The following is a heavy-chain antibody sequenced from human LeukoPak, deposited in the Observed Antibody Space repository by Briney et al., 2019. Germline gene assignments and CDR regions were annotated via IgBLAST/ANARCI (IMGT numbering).Heavy chain of an antibody. Sequence: SVKVSCKASGGTFSSYSISWVRQAPGQGLEWMGGIIPIFGTANYAQKFQGRVTITADESTSTAYMGLSSLRSEDTAVYYCARDQYSSSQFDYWGQGTLVTVSS. J-gene: IGHJ4*02. V-gene: IGHV1-69*13. D-gene: IGHD6-6*01. CDR3: ARDQYSSSQFDY. CDR2: IIPIFGTA. CDR1: GGTFSSYS.